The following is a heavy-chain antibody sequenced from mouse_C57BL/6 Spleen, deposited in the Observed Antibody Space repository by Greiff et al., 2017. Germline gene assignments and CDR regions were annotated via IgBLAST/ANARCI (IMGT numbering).Heavy chain of an antibody. D-gene: IGHD4-1*01. Sequence: EVMLVESGGGLVQPGGSLSLSCAASGFTFTDYYMSWVRQPPGKALEWLGFIRNKANGYTTEYSASVKGRFTISRDNSQSILYLQMNALSAEDSATYYCARSSNWDPFDYWGQGTTLTVSS. V-gene: IGHV7-3*01. CDR3: ARSSNWDPFDY. CDR2: IRNKANGYTT. CDR1: GFTFTDYY. J-gene: IGHJ2*01.